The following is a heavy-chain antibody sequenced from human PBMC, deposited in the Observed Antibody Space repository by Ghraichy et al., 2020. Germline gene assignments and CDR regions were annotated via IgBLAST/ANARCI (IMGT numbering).Heavy chain of an antibody. CDR3: ARGPYSSGWGLDWYFDY. Sequence: GGSLRLSCAASGFTVSSNYMSWVRQAPGKGLEWVSVIYSGGSTYYADSVKGRFTISRDNSKNTLYLQMNSLRAEDTAVYYCARGPYSSGWGLDWYFDYWGQGTLVTVSS. CDR1: GFTVSSNY. V-gene: IGHV3-53*01. J-gene: IGHJ4*02. D-gene: IGHD6-19*01. CDR2: IYSGGST.